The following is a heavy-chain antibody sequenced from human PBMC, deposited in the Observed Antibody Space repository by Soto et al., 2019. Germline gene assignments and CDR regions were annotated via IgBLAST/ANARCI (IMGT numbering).Heavy chain of an antibody. V-gene: IGHV4-39*01. Sequence: SETLSLTCTVSGGSISSSSYYWGWIRQPPGKGLEWIGSIYYSGSTYYNPSLKSRVTISVDTSKNQFSLKLSSVTAADTAVYYCARWDIGAPIGWFDPWGQGTLVTVSS. J-gene: IGHJ5*02. CDR2: IYYSGST. D-gene: IGHD5-12*01. CDR3: ARWDIGAPIGWFDP. CDR1: GGSISSSSYY.